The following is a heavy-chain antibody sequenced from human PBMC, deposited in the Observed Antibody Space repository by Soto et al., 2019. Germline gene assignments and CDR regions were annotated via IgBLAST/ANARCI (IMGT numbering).Heavy chain of an antibody. Sequence: KQSQTLSLTCAISGDSVSSNSAAWNWIRQSPSRGLKWLGRTYYRSKWYNDYAVSVKSRITINPDTSKNQFSLQLNSVTPEDTAVYYCAREGSYYDILTGYYRNAGWDFDYWGQGTLVTVSS. D-gene: IGHD3-9*01. CDR3: AREGSYYDILTGYYRNAGWDFDY. V-gene: IGHV6-1*01. J-gene: IGHJ4*02. CDR1: GDSVSSNSAA. CDR2: TYYRSKWYN.